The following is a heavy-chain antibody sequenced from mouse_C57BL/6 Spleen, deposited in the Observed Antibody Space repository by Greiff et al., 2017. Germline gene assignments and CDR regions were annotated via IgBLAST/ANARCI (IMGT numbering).Heavy chain of an antibody. CDR2: IYPGDGAT. Sequence: QVQLQQSGAELVKPGASVKISCKASGYAFSSYWMNWVQQRPGKGLEWIGQIYPGDGATNYNGKFKGKATLTAAKSSSTAYMQLSSLTSENSAVYFCVIYYDYPDWFAYWGQGTLVTVSA. CDR1: GYAFSSYW. V-gene: IGHV1-80*01. CDR3: VIYYDYPDWFAY. J-gene: IGHJ3*01. D-gene: IGHD2-4*01.